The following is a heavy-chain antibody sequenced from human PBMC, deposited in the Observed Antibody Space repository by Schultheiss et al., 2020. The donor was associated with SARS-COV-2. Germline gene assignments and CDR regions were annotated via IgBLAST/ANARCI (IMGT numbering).Heavy chain of an antibody. D-gene: IGHD7-27*01. CDR3: AKGWGTAD. CDR1: GFTFRNYG. V-gene: IGHV3-33*06. J-gene: IGHJ4*02. Sequence: GGSLRLSCAASGFTFRNYGMHWVRQAPGKGLEWVAVSWYDGSNKYHADSVKGRFTIYRDNSKNTLYLQMNSLRAEDTAVYYCAKGWGTADWGQGTLVTVSS. CDR2: SWYDGSNK.